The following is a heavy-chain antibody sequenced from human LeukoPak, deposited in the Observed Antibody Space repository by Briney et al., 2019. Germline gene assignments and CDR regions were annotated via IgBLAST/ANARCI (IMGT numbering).Heavy chain of an antibody. CDR1: GYTFTSYG. CDR3: ATLRSTIWKQLRQEQAFDI. V-gene: IGHV1-18*01. CDR2: ISAYNGNT. J-gene: IGHJ3*02. Sequence: GASVKVSCKASGYTFTSYGISWVRQAPGQGLEWMGWISAYNGNTNYAQKLQGRVTMTTDTSTSTVYIELSSLRSEDTAVYYCATLRSTIWKQLRQEQAFDIWGQGTMVTVSS. D-gene: IGHD3-3*01.